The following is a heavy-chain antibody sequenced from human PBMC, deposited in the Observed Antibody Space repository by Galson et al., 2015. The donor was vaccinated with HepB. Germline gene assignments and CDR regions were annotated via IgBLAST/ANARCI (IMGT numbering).Heavy chain of an antibody. D-gene: IGHD5-12*01. CDR1: GFTFSSYG. V-gene: IGHV3-33*01. Sequence: SLRLSCAASGFTFSSYGMHWVRQAPGKGLEWVAVIWYDGSNKYYADSVKGRFTISRDNSKNTLYLQMNSLRAEDTAVYYCARDGPPTLRCCGGMDVWGQGTTVTVSS. J-gene: IGHJ6*02. CDR3: ARDGPPTLRCCGGMDV. CDR2: IWYDGSNK.